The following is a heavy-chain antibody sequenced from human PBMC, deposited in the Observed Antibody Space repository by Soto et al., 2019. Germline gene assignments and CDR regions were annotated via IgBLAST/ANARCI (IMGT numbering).Heavy chain of an antibody. D-gene: IGHD3-10*01. CDR1: GGSISSYY. J-gene: IGHJ6*02. Sequence: PSETLSLTCTVPGGSISSYYWSWIRQPPGKGLEWIGYIYYSGSTNYNPSLKSRVTISVDTSKNQFSLKLSSVTAADTAVYYCARDLIWFGDPYYGMDVWGQGTTVTVSS. CDR2: IYYSGST. V-gene: IGHV4-59*01. CDR3: ARDLIWFGDPYYGMDV.